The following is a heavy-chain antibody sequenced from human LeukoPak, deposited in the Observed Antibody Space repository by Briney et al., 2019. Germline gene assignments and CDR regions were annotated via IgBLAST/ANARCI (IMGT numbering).Heavy chain of an antibody. CDR2: ISGSGGST. CDR1: GFTFSSYA. CDR3: ARDQGEGVVMTYYFDY. V-gene: IGHV3-23*01. J-gene: IGHJ4*02. D-gene: IGHD3-3*01. Sequence: GGSLRLSCAASGFTFSSYAMSWVRQAPGKGLEWVSAISGSGGSTYYADSVKGRFTISRDNSKNTLYLQMNSLRAEDTAVYYCARDQGEGVVMTYYFDYWGQGTLVTVSS.